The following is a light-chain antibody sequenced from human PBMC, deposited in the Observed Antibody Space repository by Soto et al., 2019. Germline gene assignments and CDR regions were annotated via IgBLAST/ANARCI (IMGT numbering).Light chain of an antibody. CDR1: QSLSGY. CDR3: QQYGSSPWT. V-gene: IGKV3-20*01. J-gene: IGKJ1*01. CDR2: TTS. Sequence: DIVLTQSPGTLSLSPGERASLSCRASQSLSGYLAWYQQRPGQAPRLLIYTTSNRATDIPDRFSGSGSGTDFTLTINRLEPEDFAVYYCQQYGSSPWTFGQGTKVEIK.